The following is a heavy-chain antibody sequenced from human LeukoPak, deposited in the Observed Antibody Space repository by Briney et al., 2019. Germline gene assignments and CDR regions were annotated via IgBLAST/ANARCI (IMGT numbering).Heavy chain of an antibody. CDR1: GYTFTTYY. CDR2: INPSSGST. D-gene: IGHD5-18*01. J-gene: IGHJ4*02. Sequence: ASVKVSCKASGYTFTTYYMHWVRQAPGQGLEWMGIINPSSGSTSYAQKFQGRVTMTRDTSTSTVYMELSSLRSEDTAIYYCARVLGAHRYGSIDHWAEGPLLSVSS. CDR3: ARVLGAHRYGSIDH. V-gene: IGHV1-46*01.